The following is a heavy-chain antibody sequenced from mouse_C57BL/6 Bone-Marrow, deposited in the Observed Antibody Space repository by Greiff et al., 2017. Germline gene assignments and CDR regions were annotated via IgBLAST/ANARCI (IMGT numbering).Heavy chain of an antibody. CDR2: ISNGGGST. CDR1: GFTFSDYY. D-gene: IGHD2-5*01. CDR3: ARHSYYRNFIAY. J-gene: IGHJ3*01. Sequence: VQLKESGGGLVQPGGSLKLSCAASGFTFSDYYMYWVRQTPEKRLEWVAYISNGGGSTYYPDTVKGRFTISRDNAKNTPYLQMSRLKSEDTAMYYCARHSYYRNFIAYWGQGTLVTVSA. V-gene: IGHV5-12*01.